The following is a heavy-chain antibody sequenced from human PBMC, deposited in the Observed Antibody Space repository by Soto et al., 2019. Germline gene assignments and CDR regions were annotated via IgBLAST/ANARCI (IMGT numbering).Heavy chain of an antibody. Sequence: SVKVSCKASGYTFAYYGIGWVRQAPGQGLEWLGWISAYNGNTHHAQNLQGRVTMTTDTSTSTAYMELRSLRSDDTAVYYCARGGQECSSTGCSYNYDGMDVWGQGTTVTVSS. J-gene: IGHJ6*02. D-gene: IGHD2-2*01. CDR3: ARGGQECSSTGCSYNYDGMDV. V-gene: IGHV1-18*01. CDR1: GYTFAYYG. CDR2: ISAYNGNT.